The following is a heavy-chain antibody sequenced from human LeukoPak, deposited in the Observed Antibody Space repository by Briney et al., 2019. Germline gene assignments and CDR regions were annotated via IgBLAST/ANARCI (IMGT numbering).Heavy chain of an antibody. Sequence: GGSLRLSCAASGFTFSSYGMHWVRQAPGKGLEWVAVIWYDGSNKYYADSVKGRFTISRDNSKNTLYLQMNSLRAEDTAVYYCAKVKYSYGSGIVDYWGQGTRVTVSS. CDR3: AKVKYSYGSGIVDY. CDR2: IWYDGSNK. V-gene: IGHV3-33*06. CDR1: GFTFSSYG. J-gene: IGHJ4*02. D-gene: IGHD5-18*01.